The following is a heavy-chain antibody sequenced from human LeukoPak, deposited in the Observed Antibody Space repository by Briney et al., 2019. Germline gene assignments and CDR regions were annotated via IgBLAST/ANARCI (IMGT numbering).Heavy chain of an antibody. CDR3: ALQYYDILTGYAYYYMDV. V-gene: IGHV1-2*02. D-gene: IGHD3-9*01. CDR2: INPNSGGT. J-gene: IGHJ6*03. CDR1: GYTFTSYY. Sequence: ASVKVSCKASGYTFTSYYMHWVRQAPGQGLEWMGWINPNSGGTNYAQKFQGRVTMTRDTSISTAYMELSRLRSDDTAVYYCALQYYDILTGYAYYYMDVWGKGTTVTISS.